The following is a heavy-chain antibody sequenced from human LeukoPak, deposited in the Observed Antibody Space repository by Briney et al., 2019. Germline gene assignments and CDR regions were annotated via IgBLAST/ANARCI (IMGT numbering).Heavy chain of an antibody. CDR3: VKDAPHNRFDP. CDR2: INNDGSST. D-gene: IGHD2/OR15-2a*01. V-gene: IGHV3-74*01. Sequence: GGSLRLSCAASGFTFSSYSMNWVRQAPGKGLEWVSHINNDGSSTTYADSVKGRFTISRDNAKNTLYLQMNSLQAEDSAVYYCVKDAPHNRFDPWGQGTLVTVSS. J-gene: IGHJ5*02. CDR1: GFTFSSYS.